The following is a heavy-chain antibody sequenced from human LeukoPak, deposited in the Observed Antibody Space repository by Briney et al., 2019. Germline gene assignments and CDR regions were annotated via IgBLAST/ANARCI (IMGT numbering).Heavy chain of an antibody. V-gene: IGHV3-64*01. CDR2: INHNGRDT. CDR3: ARDFNWAFDS. Sequence: GGSLGLSCAVSGFIFSTHGMHWVRQAPGKGLEYVSGINHNGRDTYYANSVKGRFTVSRDNSKNTLYLQMGSLRAEDMAVYFCARDFNWAFDSWGQGTLVTVSS. J-gene: IGHJ4*02. D-gene: IGHD1-1*01. CDR1: GFIFSTHG.